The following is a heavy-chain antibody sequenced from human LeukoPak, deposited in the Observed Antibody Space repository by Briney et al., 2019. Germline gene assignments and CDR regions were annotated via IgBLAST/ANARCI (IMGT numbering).Heavy chain of an antibody. CDR2: IYYSGST. CDR1: GGSISSGGYY. V-gene: IGHV4-61*08. J-gene: IGHJ4*02. D-gene: IGHD3-22*01. CDR3: ARFPSQFYYYDSSGYFDY. Sequence: PSETLSLTCTVSGGSISSGGYYWSWIRQHPGKGLEWIGYIYYSGSTNYNPSLKSRVTISVDTSKNQFSLKLSSVTAADTAVYYCARFPSQFYYYDSSGYFDYWGQGTLVTVSS.